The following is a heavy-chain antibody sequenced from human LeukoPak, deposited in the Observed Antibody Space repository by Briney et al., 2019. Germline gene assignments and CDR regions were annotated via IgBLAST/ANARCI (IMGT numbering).Heavy chain of an antibody. J-gene: IGHJ4*02. V-gene: IGHV4-4*07. Sequence: SETLSLTCIVSGGSISSYYWSWIRQPAGKGLEWIGRTYTSGSTSYNPSLKSRVTMSLDTYKNQFSLKLSSVTAADTAVYYCARASFSGYYYNWGQGTLVTVSS. CDR2: TYTSGST. CDR1: GGSISSYY. CDR3: ARASFSGYYYN. D-gene: IGHD3-22*01.